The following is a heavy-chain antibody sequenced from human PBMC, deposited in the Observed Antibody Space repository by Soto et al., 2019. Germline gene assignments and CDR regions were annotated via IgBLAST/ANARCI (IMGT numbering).Heavy chain of an antibody. V-gene: IGHV4-30-2*01. J-gene: IGHJ4*02. CDR1: GGSISSGGYS. Sequence: QLQLQEPGSGLVKPSQTLSLTCAVSGGSISSGGYSWSWIRQPPGKGLEWIGYIYHSGSTYYNPSLKSRVTISVDRSKNQFSLKLSSVTAADTAVYYCARYSNYEEVVDYWGQGTLVTVSS. D-gene: IGHD4-4*01. CDR2: IYHSGST. CDR3: ARYSNYEEVVDY.